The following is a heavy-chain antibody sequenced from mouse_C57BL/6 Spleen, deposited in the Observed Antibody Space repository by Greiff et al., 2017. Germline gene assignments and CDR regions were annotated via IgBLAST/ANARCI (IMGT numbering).Heavy chain of an antibody. V-gene: IGHV1-55*01. CDR1: GYTFTSYW. CDR3: ARSGGYLGWFAY. J-gene: IGHJ3*01. D-gene: IGHD2-2*01. CDR2: IYPGSGST. Sequence: VQLQQPGAELVKPGASVKMSCTASGYTFTSYWITWVKQRPGQGLEWIGDIYPGSGSTNYNEKFKSKATLTVDTSSSTAYLQLSSLTSEDSAVYYCARSGGYLGWFAYWGQGTLVTVSA.